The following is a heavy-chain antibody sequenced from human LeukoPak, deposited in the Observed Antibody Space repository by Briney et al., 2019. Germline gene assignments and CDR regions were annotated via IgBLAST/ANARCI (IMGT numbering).Heavy chain of an antibody. Sequence: GGSLRLSCAASGFTFSSYGMHWVRQAPGKGLEWVAVISYDGSNKYYADSVKGRFTISRDNSKNTLYLQTNSLRAEDTAVYYCAKDDCSSTTCPTSLWGQGTLVTVSS. CDR1: GFTFSSYG. CDR3: AKDDCSSTTCPTSL. J-gene: IGHJ4*02. V-gene: IGHV3-30*18. D-gene: IGHD2-2*01. CDR2: ISYDGSNK.